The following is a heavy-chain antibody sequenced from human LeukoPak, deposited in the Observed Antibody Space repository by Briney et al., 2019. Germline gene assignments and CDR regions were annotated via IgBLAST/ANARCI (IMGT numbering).Heavy chain of an antibody. CDR3: ARAAFRRGVVIRADWFDP. D-gene: IGHD3-22*01. J-gene: IGHJ5*02. Sequence: SETLSLTCNVSGGSISSYYWSWIRQPPGKGLEWIGYIYYSGSTNYNPSLKSRVTISVDTSKNQFSLKLSSVTAADTAVYYCARAAFRRGVVIRADWFDPWGQGTLVTVSS. CDR2: IYYSGST. V-gene: IGHV4-59*01. CDR1: GGSISSYY.